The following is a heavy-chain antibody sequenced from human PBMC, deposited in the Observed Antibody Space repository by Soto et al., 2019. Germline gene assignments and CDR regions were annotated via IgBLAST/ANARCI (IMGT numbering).Heavy chain of an antibody. CDR1: GGSFSGYY. D-gene: IGHD6-6*01. CDR2: INHSGST. J-gene: IGHJ4*02. Sequence: SETLSLTCAVYGGSFSGYYWSWIRQPPGKGLEWIGEINHSGSTNYNPSLKSRVTISVDTSKNQFSLKLSSVTAADTAVYYCARRLYSSSPINYVDYWGQGTLVNVS. CDR3: ARRLYSSSPINYVDY. V-gene: IGHV4-34*01.